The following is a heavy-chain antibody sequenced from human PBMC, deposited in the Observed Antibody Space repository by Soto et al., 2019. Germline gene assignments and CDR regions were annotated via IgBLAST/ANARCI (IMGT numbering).Heavy chain of an antibody. D-gene: IGHD6-13*01. CDR3: AKFYSSSPSGGMDV. CDR2: ISYDGSNK. V-gene: IGHV3-30*18. CDR1: GFTFSSYG. J-gene: IGHJ6*02. Sequence: PGGSLRLSCAASGFTFSSYGMHWVRQAPGKGLEWVAVISYDGSNKYYADSVKGRFTISRDNSKNTLYLQMNSLRAEDTAVYYCAKFYSSSPSGGMDVWGQGTTVTVSS.